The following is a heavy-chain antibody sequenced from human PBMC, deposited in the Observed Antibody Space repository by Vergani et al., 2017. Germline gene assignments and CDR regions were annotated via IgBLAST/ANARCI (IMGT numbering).Heavy chain of an antibody. V-gene: IGHV4-34*01. CDR2: IDHTGRP. Sequence: QVQLQQWGGGLLKPLETLSLSCVVNGGSFTSYHWTWIRQSPGEGLEWVGDIDHTGRPDYNPSLKSGLTMSVDKSRNQFSLTLNSVTATDTAIYFCARVNTETNGHLYYYYYMDVWGQGTAVTVS. D-gene: IGHD4-11*01. CDR3: ARVNTETNGHLYYYYYMDV. CDR1: GGSFTSYH. J-gene: IGHJ6*03.